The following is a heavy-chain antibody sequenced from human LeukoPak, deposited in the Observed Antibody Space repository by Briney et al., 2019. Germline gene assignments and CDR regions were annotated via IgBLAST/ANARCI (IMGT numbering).Heavy chain of an antibody. CDR3: AKDTSSRWYGTNDY. CDR1: GFTFDDYG. Sequence: GGSLRLSCAASGFTFDDYGMSWVRQAPGKGLEWVSGINWNGGSTGYADSVKGRFTISRDNAKNSLYLQMNSLRAEDTALYYCAKDTSSRWYGTNDYWGQGTLVTVSS. J-gene: IGHJ4*02. D-gene: IGHD6-13*01. V-gene: IGHV3-20*04. CDR2: INWNGGST.